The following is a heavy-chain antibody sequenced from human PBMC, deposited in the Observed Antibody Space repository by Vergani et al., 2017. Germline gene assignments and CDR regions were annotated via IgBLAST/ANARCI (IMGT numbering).Heavy chain of an antibody. CDR3: ARAGYCSSTSCYTDYYYGMDV. V-gene: IGHV1-69*12. J-gene: IGHJ6*02. Sequence: QVQLVQSGAEVKKPGSSVKVSCKASGGTFSSYAISWVRQAPGQGLGWMGGLIPIFGTANYAQKFQGRVTITADESTSTAYMELSSLRSEDTAVYYCARAGYCSSTSCYTDYYYGMDVWGQGTTVTVSS. D-gene: IGHD2-2*02. CDR2: LIPIFGTA. CDR1: GGTFSSYA.